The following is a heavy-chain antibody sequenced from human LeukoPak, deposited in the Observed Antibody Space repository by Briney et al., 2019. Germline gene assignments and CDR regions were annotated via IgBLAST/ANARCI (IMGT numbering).Heavy chain of an antibody. Sequence: SVKVSCKASGGTFSNYAISWVRQAPGQGLEWMGGIIPIFGTANYAQKFQGRVTITADESTSTAYMELSSLRSEDTAVYYCARETVEYDFWSGYLWDWGQGTLVTVSS. D-gene: IGHD3-3*01. V-gene: IGHV1-69*01. CDR2: IIPIFGTA. CDR3: ARETVEYDFWSGYLWD. J-gene: IGHJ4*02. CDR1: GGTFSNYA.